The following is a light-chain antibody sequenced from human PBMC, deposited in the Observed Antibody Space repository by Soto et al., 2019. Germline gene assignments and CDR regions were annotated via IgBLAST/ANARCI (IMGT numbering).Light chain of an antibody. CDR2: ESS. J-gene: IGLJ3*02. CDR1: SSDVGDYDL. V-gene: IGLV2-23*01. Sequence: QSVLTQPASVSGSPGQSITISCTGTSSDVGDYDLVSWFQQHPGKAPKLLIFESSKRPSGVSIRFSGSRSGNTASLTVSGLQAEDEADYFCCSYAGSNNLDVSFGGGTKLTVL. CDR3: CSYAGSNNLDVS.